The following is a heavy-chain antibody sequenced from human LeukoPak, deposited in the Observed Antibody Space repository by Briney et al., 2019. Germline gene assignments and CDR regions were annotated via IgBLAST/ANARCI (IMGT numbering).Heavy chain of an antibody. V-gene: IGHV1-18*01. D-gene: IGHD2-21*02. CDR2: ISAYNGNT. CDR3: ARGVVTAIRSHAFDI. J-gene: IGHJ3*02. Sequence: ASVKVSCKASGYTFTSYGISWVRQAPGQGLEWMGWISAYNGNTNYAQKLQGRVTMTTDTSTSTAYMELRSLRSDDTAVYYCARGVVTAIRSHAFDIWGQGTMVTVSS. CDR1: GYTFTSYG.